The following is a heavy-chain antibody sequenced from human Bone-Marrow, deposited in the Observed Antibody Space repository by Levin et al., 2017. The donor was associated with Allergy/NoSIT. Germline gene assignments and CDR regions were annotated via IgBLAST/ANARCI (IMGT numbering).Heavy chain of an antibody. V-gene: IGHV3-7*01. Sequence: LSLTCAASGFTFSSYWMSWVRQAPGKGLEWVANIKQDGSEKFYVDSVKGRFTLSRDNAKKSLYLQMNSLRVEDTAVYYCARDWRRAGYTYGYYYYDGMDVWGQGTMVTVSS. D-gene: IGHD5-18*01. CDR1: GFTFSSYW. J-gene: IGHJ6*02. CDR3: ARDWRRAGYTYGYYYYDGMDV. CDR2: IKQDGSEK.